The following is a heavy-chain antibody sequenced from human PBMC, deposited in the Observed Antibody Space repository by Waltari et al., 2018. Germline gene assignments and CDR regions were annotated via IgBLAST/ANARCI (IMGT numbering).Heavy chain of an antibody. CDR3: ARGGYYGYWFDP. V-gene: IGHV4-59*11. CDR1: GGSISSHY. J-gene: IGHJ5*02. D-gene: IGHD3-10*01. Sequence: QVQLQESGPGLVKPSETLSLTCTVSGGSISSHYWRWIRQPPGKGLEWIGYIYYSGSTNYNPSLKSRVTISVDTSKNQFSLKLSSVTAADTAVYYCARGGYYGYWFDPWGQGTLVTVSS. CDR2: IYYSGST.